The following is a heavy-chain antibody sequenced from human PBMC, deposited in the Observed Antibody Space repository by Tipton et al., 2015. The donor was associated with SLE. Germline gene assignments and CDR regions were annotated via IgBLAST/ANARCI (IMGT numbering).Heavy chain of an antibody. CDR3: ARELRGNCGGDCYSGF. CDR2: TFYNGAT. J-gene: IGHJ4*02. D-gene: IGHD2-21*01. CDR1: GGALTTDY. Sequence: TLSLTCTVSGGALTTDYWTWIRPPPGKGPEWFGTTFYNGATPYSPSLKSRVTISVDTTKNQFSLRLNSMAAADTAVYYCARELRGNCGGDCYSGFWGQGTLVTVSS. V-gene: IGHV4-39*02.